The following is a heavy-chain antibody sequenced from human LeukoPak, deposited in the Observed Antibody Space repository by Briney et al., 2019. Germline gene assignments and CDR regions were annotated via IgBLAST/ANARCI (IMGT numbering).Heavy chain of an antibody. V-gene: IGHV3-23*01. CDR2: ISGSGGST. J-gene: IGHJ4*02. CDR1: GFTFSSYA. CDR3: ARGSGSYDY. Sequence: GGSLRLSCAASGFTFSSYAMSWVRQAPGKGLEWVSAISGSGGSTYYADSVKGRFTISRDNAKNSLYLQMNSLRAEDTAVFYCARGSGSYDYWGQGTLVTVSS. D-gene: IGHD1-26*01.